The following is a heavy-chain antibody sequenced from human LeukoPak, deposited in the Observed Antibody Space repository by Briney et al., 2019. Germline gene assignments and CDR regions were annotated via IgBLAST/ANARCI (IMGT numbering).Heavy chain of an antibody. CDR2: INHSGST. CDR3: AGAAATRGYYYYYYGMDV. V-gene: IGHV4-34*01. D-gene: IGHD6-13*01. Sequence: PSETLSLTCAVSGGSISNGGYSWSWIRQPPGKGLEWIGEINHSGSTNYNPSLKSRVTISVDTSKNQFSLKLSSVTAADTAVYYCAGAAATRGYYYYYYGMDVWGQGTTVTVSS. J-gene: IGHJ6*02. CDR1: GGSISNGGYS.